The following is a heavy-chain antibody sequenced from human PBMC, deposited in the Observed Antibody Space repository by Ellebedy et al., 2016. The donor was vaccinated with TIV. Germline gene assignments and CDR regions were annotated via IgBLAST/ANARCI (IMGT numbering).Heavy chain of an antibody. V-gene: IGHV4-34*01. CDR3: GWDCSSTSCRGGY. CDR2: ITHSGST. CDR1: GGPFSGYY. Sequence: MPSETLSLTCAGYGGPFSGYYWSWIRQPPGKGLEWIAEITHSGSTNYNPSPKSPVTISVDTSKNHFSLKLSSVTAADTAVYYCGWDCSSTSCRGGYWGRGTLVTVSS. J-gene: IGHJ4*02. D-gene: IGHD2-2*01.